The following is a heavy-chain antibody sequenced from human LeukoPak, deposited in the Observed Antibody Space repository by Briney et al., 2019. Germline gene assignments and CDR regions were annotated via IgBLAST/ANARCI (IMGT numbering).Heavy chain of an antibody. Sequence: GGSLRLSCAASGFTFSNAWMSWVRQAPGKGLVWVGRIKSKTDGGTTDYATPVKGTFTISRDALKNTRYLQMNSLKTEDTAVYYCTTDQSYTAMVKIADYWGQGTLVTVSS. J-gene: IGHJ4*02. V-gene: IGHV3-15*01. CDR3: TTDQSYTAMVKIADY. CDR2: IKSKTDGGTT. CDR1: GFTFSNAW. D-gene: IGHD5-18*01.